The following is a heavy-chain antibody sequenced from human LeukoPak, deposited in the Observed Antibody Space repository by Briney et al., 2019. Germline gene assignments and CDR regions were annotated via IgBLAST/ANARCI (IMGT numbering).Heavy chain of an antibody. V-gene: IGHV4-59*01. Sequence: PSGTLSLTCTVSGGSISSYYWSWIRQPPGKGLEWIGYIYYSGSTNYNPSLKSRVTISVDTSKNQFSLKLSSVTAADTAVYYCARVGYYGSGSYYNTLRFDPWGQGTLVTVSS. J-gene: IGHJ5*02. CDR2: IYYSGST. CDR3: ARVGYYGSGSYYNTLRFDP. CDR1: GGSISSYY. D-gene: IGHD3-10*01.